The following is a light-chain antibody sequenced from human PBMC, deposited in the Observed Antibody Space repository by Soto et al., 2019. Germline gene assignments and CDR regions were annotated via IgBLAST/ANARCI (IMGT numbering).Light chain of an antibody. J-gene: IGLJ3*02. CDR1: SSDVGSYDL. Sequence: QSALTQPASVSESPGQSITISCTGTSSDVGSYDLVSWYQHHPGTAPKLIVYEVSNRPSGVSNRFSGSKSGNTASLTISGLQAEDEADYYCSSYTSSSPWVFGGGTKLTVL. CDR2: EVS. CDR3: SSYTSSSPWV. V-gene: IGLV2-14*02.